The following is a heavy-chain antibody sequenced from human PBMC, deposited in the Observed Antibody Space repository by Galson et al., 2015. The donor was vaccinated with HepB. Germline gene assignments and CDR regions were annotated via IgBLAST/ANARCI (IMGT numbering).Heavy chain of an antibody. D-gene: IGHD5-18*01. Sequence: SLRLSCAASGFTFSSYAMSWVRQAPGKGLDWVSVIRSSGASTSYADSVRGRFSISRDNSKNTLYLQLNSLRAEDTAMYYCARAYSFGYAFDFWGQGTMVTVPS. J-gene: IGHJ3*01. CDR2: IRSSGAST. CDR1: GFTFSSYA. V-gene: IGHV3-23*01. CDR3: ARAYSFGYAFDF.